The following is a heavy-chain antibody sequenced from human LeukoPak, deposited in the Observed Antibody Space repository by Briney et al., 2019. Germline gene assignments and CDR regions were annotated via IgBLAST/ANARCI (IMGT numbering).Heavy chain of an antibody. V-gene: IGHV1-69*13. Sequence: ASVTVSCKASGGTFSSYAISWVRQAPGQGLEWMGGIIPIFGTANYAQKFQGRVTITADESTSTAYMELSSLRSEDTAVYYCARGPSGYHNTGGQGTLVTVSS. CDR1: GGTFSSYA. J-gene: IGHJ4*02. CDR2: IIPIFGTA. CDR3: ARGPSGYHNT. D-gene: IGHD5-12*01.